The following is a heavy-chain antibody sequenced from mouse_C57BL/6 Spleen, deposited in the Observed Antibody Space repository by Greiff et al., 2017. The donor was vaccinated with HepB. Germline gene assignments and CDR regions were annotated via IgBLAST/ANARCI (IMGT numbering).Heavy chain of an antibody. CDR2: IYPGDGDT. CDR1: GYAFSSSW. J-gene: IGHJ2*01. Sequence: VQLQQSGPELVKPGASVKISCKASGYAFSSSWMNWVKQRPGKGLEWIGRIYPGDGDTNYNGKFKGKATLTADKSSSTAYMQLSSLTSEDSAVYCCARERGYYYGSGGDFDYWGQGTTLTVAS. V-gene: IGHV1-82*01. D-gene: IGHD1-1*01. CDR3: ARERGYYYGSGGDFDY.